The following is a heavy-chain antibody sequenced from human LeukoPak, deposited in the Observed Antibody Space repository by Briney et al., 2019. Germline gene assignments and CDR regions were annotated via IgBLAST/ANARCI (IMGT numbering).Heavy chain of an antibody. CDR1: GFTFDDYA. CDR2: ISWNSGSI. CDR3: ARAPRGYSYGGPPAFDY. V-gene: IGHV3-9*01. D-gene: IGHD5-18*01. J-gene: IGHJ4*02. Sequence: QAGGSLRLSCAASGFTFDDYAMHWVRQAPGKGLEWVSGISWNSGSIGYADSVRGRFIISRDNAKNSLYLQMNSLRAEDTAVYYCARAPRGYSYGGPPAFDYWGQGTLVTVSS.